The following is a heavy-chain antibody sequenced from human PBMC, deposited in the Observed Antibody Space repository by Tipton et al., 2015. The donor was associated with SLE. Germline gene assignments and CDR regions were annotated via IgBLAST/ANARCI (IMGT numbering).Heavy chain of an antibody. CDR3: LAFPIVVVTNDAFDI. V-gene: IGHV1-2*02. CDR2: INPNSGGT. D-gene: IGHD3-22*01. CDR1: GYTFTGYY. J-gene: IGHJ3*02. Sequence: QSGAEVKKPGASVKVSCKASGYTFTGYYVHWVRQAPGQGLEWMGWINPNSGGTNYAQKFQGRVTVTRDTSISTAYMELSRLRSDDTAVYYCLAFPIVVVTNDAFDIWGQRTMVTVSS.